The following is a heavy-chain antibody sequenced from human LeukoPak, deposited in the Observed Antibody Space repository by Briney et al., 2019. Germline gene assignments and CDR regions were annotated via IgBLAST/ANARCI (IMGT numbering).Heavy chain of an antibody. J-gene: IGHJ5*02. CDR3: ARGQPEEQWLVVGNWFDP. CDR2: IYYTGST. CDR1: GGSVSVSSGSYY. Sequence: PSETLSLTCTVSGGSVSVSSGSYYWSWIRQPPGKGLEWIGYIYYTGSTNYNPSLKGRVTISSDTSKNQFSLKLSSVTAADTAVYYCARGQPEEQWLVVGNWFDPWGQGTLVTVSS. D-gene: IGHD6-19*01. V-gene: IGHV4-61*01.